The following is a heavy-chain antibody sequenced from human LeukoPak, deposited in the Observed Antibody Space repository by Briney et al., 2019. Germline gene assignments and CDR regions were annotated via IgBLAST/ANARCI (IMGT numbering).Heavy chain of an antibody. CDR1: GFTFSSYE. Sequence: GGSLRLSCAASGFTFSSYEMNWVRQAPGKGLEWVSYISGSGNTIYYADSVKGRFTISRDNAENSLYLHMSSLRVEDTAVYCCARDGTPIYSSGWVYMDVWGIGTTVTISS. CDR2: ISGSGNTI. D-gene: IGHD6-25*01. CDR3: ARDGTPIYSSGWVYMDV. J-gene: IGHJ6*03. V-gene: IGHV3-48*03.